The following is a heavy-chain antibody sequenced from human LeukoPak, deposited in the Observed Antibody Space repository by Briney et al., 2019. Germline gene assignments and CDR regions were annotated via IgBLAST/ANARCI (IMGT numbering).Heavy chain of an antibody. CDR1: GGSFSGYY. Sequence: SETLSLTCAVYGGSFSGYYWSWIRQPPGKGLEWIGEIYHSGSTNYNPSLKSRVTISVDTSKNQFSLELSSVTAADTAVYYCARDGYSYGYSFDYWGQGTLVTVSS. CDR3: ARDGYSYGYSFDY. V-gene: IGHV4-34*01. D-gene: IGHD5-18*01. CDR2: IYHSGST. J-gene: IGHJ4*02.